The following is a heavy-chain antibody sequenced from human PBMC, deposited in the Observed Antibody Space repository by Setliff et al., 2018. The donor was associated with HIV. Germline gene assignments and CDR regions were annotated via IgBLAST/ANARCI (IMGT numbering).Heavy chain of an antibody. D-gene: IGHD3-16*02. CDR1: GYTFTGYH. V-gene: IGHV1-46*01. CDR3: ARAYYDSVWGSHRYRFYYFDY. J-gene: IGHJ4*02. Sequence: ASVKVSCKTSGYTFTGYHMHWVRQAPGQGLEWMGIINPSDNRTYYAQKFQGRVTMTRDTSTSSVYMELRSLRSEDTAVYYCARAYYDSVWGSHRYRFYYFDYWGQGSLVTVSS. CDR2: INPSDNRT.